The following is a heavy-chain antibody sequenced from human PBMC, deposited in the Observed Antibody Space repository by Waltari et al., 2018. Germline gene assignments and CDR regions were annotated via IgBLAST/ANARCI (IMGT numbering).Heavy chain of an antibody. V-gene: IGHV4-39*01. CDR2: SNQCWST. CDR3: SRPWKKRGYRFDP. D-gene: IGHD5-12*01. J-gene: IGHJ5*02. Sequence: WGWHRQARGKGVGYIGSSNQCWSTDCHAALQGRLTLSRDTSKNPLSLKLNSVTAAAAAVYYCSRPWKKRGYRFDPWGQGTLVTVSS.